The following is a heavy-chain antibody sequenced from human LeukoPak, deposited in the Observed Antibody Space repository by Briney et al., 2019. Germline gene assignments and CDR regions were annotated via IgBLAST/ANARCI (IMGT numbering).Heavy chain of an antibody. CDR2: IRYDGSNK. CDR1: GSTFSSYG. J-gene: IGHJ3*02. D-gene: IGHD3-3*01. Sequence: GGSLRLSCAASGSTFSSYGMHWVRQAPGKGLEWVAFIRYDGSNKYYADSVKGRFTISRDNSKNTLYLQMNSLRAEDTAVYNCAKEADDFWSGYPGKNAFDIWGQGTMVTVSS. V-gene: IGHV3-30*02. CDR3: AKEADDFWSGYPGKNAFDI.